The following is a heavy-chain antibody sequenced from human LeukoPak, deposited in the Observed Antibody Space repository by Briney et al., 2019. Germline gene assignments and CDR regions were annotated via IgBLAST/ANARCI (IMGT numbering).Heavy chain of an antibody. D-gene: IGHD4-23*01. CDR3: ARGKTTVVTGYYYYYYMDV. Sequence: SGGSLRLSCAASGFTVSSNYMSWVRQAPGKGLEWVSVIYSGGSTYYADSVKGRFTISRDNSKNTLYLQMNSLRAEDTAVYYCARGKTTVVTGYYYYYYMDVWGKGTTVTISS. J-gene: IGHJ6*03. V-gene: IGHV3-66*01. CDR2: IYSGGST. CDR1: GFTVSSNY.